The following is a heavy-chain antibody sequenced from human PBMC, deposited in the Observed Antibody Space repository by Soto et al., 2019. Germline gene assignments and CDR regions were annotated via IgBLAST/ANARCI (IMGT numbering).Heavy chain of an antibody. J-gene: IGHJ3*01. CDR1: GFTFSSYW. V-gene: IGHV3-74*01. CDR2: INSDGSST. CDR3: ARGERGGFDL. D-gene: IGHD1-1*01. Sequence: VGSLRLSCAASGFTFSSYWMHWVRQVPGKGLVWVSRINSDGSSTTYADSVKGRFTISRDNAENTLYLQMNSLRAEDTGVYYCARGERGGFDLWGHGTVVTVSS.